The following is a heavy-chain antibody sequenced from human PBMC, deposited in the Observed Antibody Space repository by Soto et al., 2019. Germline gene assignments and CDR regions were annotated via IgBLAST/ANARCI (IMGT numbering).Heavy chain of an antibody. CDR1: GFTFSSYG. D-gene: IGHD6-6*01. V-gene: IGHV3-30*18. J-gene: IGHJ4*02. CDR3: AKDHSIAAHPPDY. Sequence: GGSLRLSCSASGFTFSSYGMHWVRQAPGKGLEWVAVISYDGSNKYYADSVKGRFTISRDNSKNTLYLQMNSLRAEDTAVYYCAKDHSIAAHPPDYWGQGTLVTVSS. CDR2: ISYDGSNK.